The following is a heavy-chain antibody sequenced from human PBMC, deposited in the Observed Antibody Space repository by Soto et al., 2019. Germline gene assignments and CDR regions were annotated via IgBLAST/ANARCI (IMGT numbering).Heavy chain of an antibody. J-gene: IGHJ4*02. D-gene: IGHD3-16*01. CDR3: ARAYEGDYFDY. V-gene: IGHV3-30-3*01. Sequence: QVQLVESGGGVVQPGRSLRLSCAASGFTFSSYAMHWVRQAPGKGLEWVAVISYDGSNKYYADSVKGRFTISRDNSKNTLYRQMNSLRAEDTAVYYCARAYEGDYFDYWGQGPLVTVSS. CDR1: GFTFSSYA. CDR2: ISYDGSNK.